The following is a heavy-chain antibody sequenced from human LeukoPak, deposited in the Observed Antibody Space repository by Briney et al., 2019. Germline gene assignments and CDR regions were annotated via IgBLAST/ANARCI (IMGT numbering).Heavy chain of an antibody. D-gene: IGHD2-15*01. V-gene: IGHV4-34*01. CDR2: INHSGST. J-gene: IGHJ4*02. Sequence: PSETLSLTCAVYGGSFSGYYWSWIRQPPGKGLEWIGEINHSGSTNYNPSLKSRVTISVDTSKNQFSLKLSSVTAADTAVYSCARGGIVVVVAAISFDYWGQGTLVTVSS. CDR3: ARGGIVVVVAAISFDY. CDR1: GGSFSGYY.